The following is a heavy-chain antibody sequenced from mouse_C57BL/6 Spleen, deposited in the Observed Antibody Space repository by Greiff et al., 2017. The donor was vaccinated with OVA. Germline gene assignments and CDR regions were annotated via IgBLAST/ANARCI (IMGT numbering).Heavy chain of an antibody. Sequence: QVQLQQPGAELVRPGTSVKLSCKASGYTFTSYWMHWVKQRPGQGLEWIGVIDPSDSYTNYNQKFKGKATLTVDTSSSTAYMQRSSLTSEDSAVYYGARGYYGSSPCAYWGQGTLVTVSA. CDR2: IDPSDSYT. CDR1: GYTFTSYW. D-gene: IGHD1-1*01. J-gene: IGHJ3*01. V-gene: IGHV1-59*01. CDR3: ARGYYGSSPCAY.